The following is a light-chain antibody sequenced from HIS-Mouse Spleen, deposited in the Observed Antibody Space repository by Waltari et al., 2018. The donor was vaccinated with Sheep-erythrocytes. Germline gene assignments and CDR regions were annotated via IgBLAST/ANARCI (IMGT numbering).Light chain of an antibody. Sequence: EIVLTQYQATLSLSPGDRATLSCRASQSVSSYLAWYQQKPGQAPRLLIYDASNRATGIPARFSGSGSGTDFTLTISSLEPEDFAVYYCQQRSNWWTFGQGTKVEIK. CDR2: DAS. V-gene: IGKV3-11*01. CDR1: QSVSSY. J-gene: IGKJ1*01. CDR3: QQRSNWWT.